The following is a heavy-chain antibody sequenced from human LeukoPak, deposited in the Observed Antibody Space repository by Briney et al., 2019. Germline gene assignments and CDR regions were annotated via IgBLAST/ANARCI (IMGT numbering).Heavy chain of an antibody. D-gene: IGHD3-3*01. J-gene: IGHJ6*02. V-gene: IGHV1-46*01. CDR1: GYTFTSYY. CDR3: ARAPRTIFGVVTPSSYGMDV. Sequence: ASVKVSCKASGYTFTSYYMHWVRQAPGQGLAWMGIINPSGGSTSYAQKFQGRVTMTRDTSTSTVYMELSSLRSGDTAVYYCARAPRTIFGVVTPSSYGMDVWGQGTTVTVSS. CDR2: INPSGGST.